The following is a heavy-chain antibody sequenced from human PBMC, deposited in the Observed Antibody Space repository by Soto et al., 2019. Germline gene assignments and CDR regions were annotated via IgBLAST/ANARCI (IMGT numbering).Heavy chain of an antibody. V-gene: IGHV1-18*01. J-gene: IGHJ5*02. CDR2: ISTYNGNT. CDR1: GYTFTSYG. CDR3: ARAKVLITPNWFDP. D-gene: IGHD3-16*01. Sequence: ASVKVSCKASGYTFTSYGITWVRQAPGQGLEYLGWISTYNGNTDFAQKVQNRVTLTTDTSTSTAYVELRSLRPDDTAVYYCARAKVLITPNWFDPWGQGTLVTVSS.